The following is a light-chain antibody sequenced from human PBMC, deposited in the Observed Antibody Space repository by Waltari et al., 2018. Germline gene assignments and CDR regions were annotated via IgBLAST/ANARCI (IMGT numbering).Light chain of an antibody. V-gene: IGLV1-44*01. J-gene: IGLJ2*01. CDR3: ASWDDSLNALL. CDR2: STN. CDR1: SSNIGPNT. Sequence: QSVLTQPPSASGTPGQRVTISCSGSSSNIGPNTVNWYQQLPGTAPQLLIYSTNQWPSGVPDRFSGSKSGTSASLAISELQSEDEADYYCASWDDSLNALLFGGGTKLTVL.